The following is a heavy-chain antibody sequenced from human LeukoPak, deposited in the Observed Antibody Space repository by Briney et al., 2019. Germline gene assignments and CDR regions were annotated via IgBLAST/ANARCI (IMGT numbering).Heavy chain of an antibody. CDR2: ISYDGSNK. D-gene: IGHD1-1*01. CDR3: AKDKYSTTGTTSDY. V-gene: IGHV3-30*18. J-gene: IGHJ4*02. Sequence: PGGSLRLSCAASGFTFSSYGMHWVRQAPGKGLEWVAVISYDGSNKYYADSVKGRFTISRDNSKNTLYLQMNSLRAEDTAVYYCAKDKYSTTGTTSDYWGQGTLVTVSS. CDR1: GFTFSSYG.